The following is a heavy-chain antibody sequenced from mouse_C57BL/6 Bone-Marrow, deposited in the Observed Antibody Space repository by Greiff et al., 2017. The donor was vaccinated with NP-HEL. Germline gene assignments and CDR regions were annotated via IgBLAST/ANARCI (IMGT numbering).Heavy chain of an antibody. V-gene: IGHV1-59*01. CDR2: IDPSDSYT. D-gene: IGHD4-1*01. J-gene: IGHJ2*01. CDR1: GYTFTSYW. Sequence: QVHVKQPGAELVRPGTSVKLSCKASGYTFTSYWMHWVKQRPGQGLEWIGVIDPSDSYTNYNQKFKGKATLTVDTSSSTAYMQLSSLTSEDSAVYYCASLGLFDYWGQGTTLTVSS. CDR3: ASLGLFDY.